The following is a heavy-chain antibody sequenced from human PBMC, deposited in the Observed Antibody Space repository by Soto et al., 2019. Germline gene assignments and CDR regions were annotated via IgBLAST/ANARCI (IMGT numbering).Heavy chain of an antibody. CDR1: GFSFSSYG. CDR3: ARDRLGYTTSHFLDY. V-gene: IGHV3-33*01. CDR2: IWYDGSQK. J-gene: IGHJ4*02. D-gene: IGHD2-2*01. Sequence: ESGGGVVQPGRSLRLSCAASGFSFSSYGMHWVRQAPGKGLEWVAVIWYDGSQKYLADSVKGRFTISRDNSKNTLFLQMNSLRAEDTAVYFCARDRLGYTTSHFLDYWGQGTLVAVSS.